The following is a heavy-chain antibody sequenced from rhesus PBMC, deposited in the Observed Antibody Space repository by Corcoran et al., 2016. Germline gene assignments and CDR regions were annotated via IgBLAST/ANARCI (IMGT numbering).Heavy chain of an antibody. D-gene: IGHD3-9*01. CDR3: ARDGYGYYFDY. V-gene: IGHV4-106*01. Sequence: QVQLQESGPGLVKPSETLSLTCAVSGGSISDDSYWSWIRQPPGKGLEWIGYIYGSGGGTNYNPSLKNRVTISIDTSKNQYSMKLSAVTAADTAGYYCARDGYGYYFDYGGQGVLVTVSS. J-gene: IGHJ4*01. CDR1: GGSISDDSY. CDR2: IYGSGGGT.